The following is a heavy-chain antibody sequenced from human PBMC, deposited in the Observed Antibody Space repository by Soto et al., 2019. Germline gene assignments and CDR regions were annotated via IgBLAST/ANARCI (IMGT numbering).Heavy chain of an antibody. CDR3: ARDQTVAGPPP. V-gene: IGHV3-74*01. D-gene: IGHD6-19*01. CDR2: IDIAGSTT. CDR1: GFTFSNYW. J-gene: IGHJ5*02. Sequence: GGSLRLSCAASGFTFSNYWMHWVRQTPGKGLVWVSRIDIAGSTTTYADSVKGRFTISRDNAKNTLYLQMNSLRAEDTAVYYCARDQTVAGPPPWGQGTLVTVSS.